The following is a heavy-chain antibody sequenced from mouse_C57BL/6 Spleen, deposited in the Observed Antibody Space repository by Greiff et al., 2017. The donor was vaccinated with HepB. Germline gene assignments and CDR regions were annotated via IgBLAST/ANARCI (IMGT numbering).Heavy chain of an antibody. J-gene: IGHJ4*01. Sequence: EVKLVESGEGLVKPGGSLKLSCAASGFTFSSYAMSWVRQTPEKRLEWVAYISSGGDYIYYADTVKGRFTISRDNARNTLYLQMSSLKSEDTAMYYCTRDGRGKRSMGMDYWGQGTSVTVSS. V-gene: IGHV5-9-1*02. CDR3: TRDGRGKRSMGMDY. CDR1: GFTFSSYA. CDR2: ISSGGDYI. D-gene: IGHD2-10*02.